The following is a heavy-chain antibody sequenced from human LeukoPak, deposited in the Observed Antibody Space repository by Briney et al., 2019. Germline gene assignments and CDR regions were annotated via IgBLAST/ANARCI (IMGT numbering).Heavy chain of an antibody. J-gene: IGHJ1*01. CDR2: IYYSGST. CDR1: GGSISSYY. D-gene: IGHD1-26*01. Sequence: PSETLSLTCTVSGGSISSYYWSWNRQPPGKGLEWIGYIYYSGSTNYNPSLKSRVTISVDTSRNQFSLKLSSVTAADTAVYYCAREGSIVGATPYFQHWGQGTLVTVSS. CDR3: AREGSIVGATPYFQH. V-gene: IGHV4-59*01.